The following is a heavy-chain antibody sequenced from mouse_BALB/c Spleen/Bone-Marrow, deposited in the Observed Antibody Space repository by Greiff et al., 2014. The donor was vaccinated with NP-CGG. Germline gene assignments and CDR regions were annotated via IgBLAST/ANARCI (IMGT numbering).Heavy chain of an antibody. Sequence: EVQGVESGPELEKPGASVKISCEASGYSFTGYNMNWVKQSNGKSLEWIGNIDPYYGGTSYNQKFKGKATLTVDKSSCTAYTQLKSLTSEDSAVYYCARNGYYFDYWGQGTTLTVSS. CDR1: GYSFTGYN. CDR3: ARNGYYFDY. D-gene: IGHD2-2*01. CDR2: IDPYYGGT. V-gene: IGHV1-39*01. J-gene: IGHJ2*01.